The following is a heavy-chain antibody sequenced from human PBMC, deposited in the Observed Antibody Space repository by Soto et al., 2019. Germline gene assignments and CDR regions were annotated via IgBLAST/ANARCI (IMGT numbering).Heavy chain of an antibody. CDR1: GGSISSSSYY. Sequence: SETLSLTCTVSGGSISSSSYYWGWIRQPPGKGLEWIGSIYYSGSTYYNPSLKSRVTISVDTSKNQFSLKLSSVTAADTAVYYCARLHYYDSSGLFDYWGQGTLVTVSS. CDR2: IYYSGST. V-gene: IGHV4-39*01. D-gene: IGHD3-22*01. J-gene: IGHJ4*02. CDR3: ARLHYYDSSGLFDY.